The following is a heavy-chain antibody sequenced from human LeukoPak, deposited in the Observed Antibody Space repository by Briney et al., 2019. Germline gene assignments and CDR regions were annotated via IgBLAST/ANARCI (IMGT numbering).Heavy chain of an antibody. CDR1: GFTFSSYS. V-gene: IGHV3-21*01. CDR2: ISSSSSYI. Sequence: GGSLRLSCAASGFTFSSYSMNWVRQAPGKGLEWVSSISSSSSYIYYADSVKGRFTISRDNAKNSLYLQMNSLRAEDTAVYYCAGCSGSYLSAFDPWGQGTLVTVSS. CDR3: AGCSGSYLSAFDP. J-gene: IGHJ5*02. D-gene: IGHD1-26*01.